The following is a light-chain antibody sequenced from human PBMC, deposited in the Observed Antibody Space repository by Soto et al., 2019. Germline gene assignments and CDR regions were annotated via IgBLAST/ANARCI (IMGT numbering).Light chain of an antibody. Sequence: DVVMTQSPLSLPVTLGQPASISCTSSQSLVHTDGNTYFSCFQQRPGRSPRRLIYKVSNRDSGVPARFSGSGSGTDFALKISRVEAEDVGVYYCMQGTHWPITFGQGTRLEIK. CDR3: MQGTHWPIT. CDR2: KVS. J-gene: IGKJ5*01. V-gene: IGKV2-30*02. CDR1: QSLVHTDGNTY.